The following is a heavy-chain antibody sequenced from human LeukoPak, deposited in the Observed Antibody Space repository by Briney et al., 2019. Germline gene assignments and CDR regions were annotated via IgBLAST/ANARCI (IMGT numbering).Heavy chain of an antibody. CDR3: AREAHIVVVPAAVYGMDV. Sequence: ASVKVSCKASGYTFTSYYMHWVRQAPGQGLEWMGIINPSGGSTSYAQKFQGRVTMTRDTSTSTVYMELSSLRSEDTAVYYCAREAHIVVVPAAVYGMDVWGQGTTVTVPS. J-gene: IGHJ6*02. V-gene: IGHV1-46*01. CDR1: GYTFTSYY. D-gene: IGHD2-2*01. CDR2: INPSGGST.